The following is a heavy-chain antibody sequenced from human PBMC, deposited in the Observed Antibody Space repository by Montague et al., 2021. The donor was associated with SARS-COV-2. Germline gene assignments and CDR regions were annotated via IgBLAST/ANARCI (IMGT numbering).Heavy chain of an antibody. J-gene: IGHJ4*02. V-gene: IGHV4-59*08. CDR3: ARGFDY. CDR1: GGPISSYY. Sequence: SETLSLTCIVSGGPISSYYWSWIRQPPGKGPEWIGYIYYSGSTNYNPSLKSRVTISVDTSKNQFSLKLSSVTAADTAVYYCARGFDYWGQGTLVTVSS. CDR2: IYYSGST.